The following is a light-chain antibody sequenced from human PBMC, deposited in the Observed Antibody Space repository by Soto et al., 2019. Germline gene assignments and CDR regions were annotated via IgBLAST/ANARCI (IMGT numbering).Light chain of an antibody. Sequence: QSVLTQPPSTSGTPGQRVTISCSGSSSNIGTNLVYWYQLVPGTAPKLLIYGNEERPSGVPGRFSGSKSGTSASLVISGLQSEYEAEYYCAAWDGSLNGVLFGGGTKLTVL. J-gene: IGLJ2*01. CDR2: GNE. CDR3: AAWDGSLNGVL. V-gene: IGLV1-44*01. CDR1: SSNIGTNL.